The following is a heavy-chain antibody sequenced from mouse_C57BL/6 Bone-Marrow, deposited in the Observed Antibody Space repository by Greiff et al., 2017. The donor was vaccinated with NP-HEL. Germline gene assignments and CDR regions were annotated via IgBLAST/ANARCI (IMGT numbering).Heavy chain of an antibody. J-gene: IGHJ4*01. CDR1: GYTFTDYY. CDR3: ARAPYYDYDGAVDY. Sequence: VQLQQSGPELVKPGASVKISCKASGYTFTDYYMNWVKLSPGQSLEWIGDIIPNNGGTSYNQKFKGKATLTVDKSSGTAYMELRSLTSEDSAVYYCARAPYYDYDGAVDYWGRGTSVTVSS. D-gene: IGHD2-4*01. CDR2: IIPNNGGT. V-gene: IGHV1-26*01.